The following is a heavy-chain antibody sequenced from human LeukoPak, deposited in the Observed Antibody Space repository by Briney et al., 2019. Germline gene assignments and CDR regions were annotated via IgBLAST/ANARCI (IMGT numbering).Heavy chain of an antibody. CDR2: IYYSGST. J-gene: IGHJ4*02. D-gene: IGHD4-23*01. CDR3: ARGHDYGGRKWYYFDY. Sequence: SETLSLTCTVSGGSISSYYWSWIRQPPGKGLERIGYIYYSGSTNYNPSPKSRVTISVDTSKSQFSLKLSSVTAADTAVYYCARGHDYGGRKWYYFDYWGQGTLVTVSS. CDR1: GGSISSYY. V-gene: IGHV4-59*01.